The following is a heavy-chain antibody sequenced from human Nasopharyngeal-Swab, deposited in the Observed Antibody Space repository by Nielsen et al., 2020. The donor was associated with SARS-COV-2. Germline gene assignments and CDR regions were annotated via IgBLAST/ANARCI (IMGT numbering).Heavy chain of an antibody. Sequence: SGPTLVKPTQTLTLTCTFSGFSLSTSAVGVGWIRQPPGKALEWLAVIYWDGDKRLQCRLTITKDVSKNQVVLTMSNMDPVDTAAYYCAHTREKWPVAIDYWGQGTLVTVSS. CDR3: AHTREKWPVAIDY. CDR1: GFSLSTSAVG. D-gene: IGHD6-19*01. CDR2: IYWDGDK. J-gene: IGHJ4*02. V-gene: IGHV2-5*02.